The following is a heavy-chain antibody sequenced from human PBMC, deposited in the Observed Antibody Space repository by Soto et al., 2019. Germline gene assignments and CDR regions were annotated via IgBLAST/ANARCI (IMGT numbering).Heavy chain of an antibody. CDR2: INHSGST. V-gene: IGHV4-34*01. CDR3: ARLRGYDILTGYYEDY. Sequence: SETLSLTCAVYGGSFSGYYWSWIRQPPGKGLEWIGEINHSGSTNYNPSLKSRVTISVDTSKNQFSLKLSSVTAADTAVYYCARLRGYDILTGYYEDYWGQGTLVTVSS. D-gene: IGHD3-9*01. J-gene: IGHJ4*02. CDR1: GGSFSGYY.